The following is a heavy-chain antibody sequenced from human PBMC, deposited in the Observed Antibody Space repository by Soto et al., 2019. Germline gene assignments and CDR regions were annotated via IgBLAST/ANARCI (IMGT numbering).Heavy chain of an antibody. V-gene: IGHV2-70*01. CDR3: ARIPAPTVTTLYYGMDV. CDR2: IDWDDDK. Sequence: SGPTLVNPTQTLTLTCTFSGFSLSTSGMCVSWIRQPPGKALEWLALIDWDDDKYYSTSLKTRLTISKDTSKNQVVLTMTNMDPVDTATYYCARIPAPTVTTLYYGMDVWGQGTTVTVSS. J-gene: IGHJ6*02. D-gene: IGHD4-4*01. CDR1: GFSLSTSGMC.